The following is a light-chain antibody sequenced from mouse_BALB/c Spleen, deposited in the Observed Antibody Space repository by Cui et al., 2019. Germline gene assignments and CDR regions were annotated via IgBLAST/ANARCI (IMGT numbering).Light chain of an antibody. CDR3: VQYAQFPLT. J-gene: IGKJ5*01. CDR2: HGT. CDR1: QGISSN. Sequence: DILMTQSLYYMSVALGDTVSITCHASQGISSNIGWLQQKPGKSFKGLIYHGTNLEDGVPSRFSGSGSGADYSLTISSLESEDFADYYCVQYAQFPLTFGAGTKLELK. V-gene: IGKV14-100*01.